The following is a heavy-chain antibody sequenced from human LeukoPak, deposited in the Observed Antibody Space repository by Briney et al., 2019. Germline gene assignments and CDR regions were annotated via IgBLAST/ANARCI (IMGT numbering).Heavy chain of an antibody. Sequence: HPGGSLRLSCAASGFTFSSYGMHWVRQAPGKGLEWVAVISYDGSNKYYADSVKGRFTISRDNSKNTLYLQMNSLRAEDTAVYYCAKDQCSGWLECSAPHDYWGQGTLVTVSS. V-gene: IGHV3-30*18. CDR3: AKDQCSGWLECSAPHDY. CDR2: ISYDGSNK. J-gene: IGHJ4*02. D-gene: IGHD6-19*01. CDR1: GFTFSSYG.